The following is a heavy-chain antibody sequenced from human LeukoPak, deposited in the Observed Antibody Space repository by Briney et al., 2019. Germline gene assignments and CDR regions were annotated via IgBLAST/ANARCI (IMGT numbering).Heavy chain of an antibody. V-gene: IGHV3-23*01. Sequence: GGSLRLSCAASGFTFSSYAMSWVRQAPGKGLEWVSAISGSGGSTYYADSVKGRFTISRDNSKNTLYLQMNSLRAEDTAVYYCASSPRAYYYDGSGSDYYYYYGMDVWGQGTTVTVSS. CDR1: GFTFSSYA. CDR2: ISGSGGST. J-gene: IGHJ6*02. CDR3: ASSPRAYYYDGSGSDYYYYYGMDV. D-gene: IGHD3-22*01.